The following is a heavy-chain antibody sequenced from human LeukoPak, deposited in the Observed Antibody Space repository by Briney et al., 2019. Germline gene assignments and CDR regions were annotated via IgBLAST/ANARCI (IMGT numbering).Heavy chain of an antibody. CDR2: INGDGSNT. CDR3: ARDLDTAMVTGLGGYYYYGMDV. J-gene: IGHJ6*02. Sequence: GGSLRLSCAASGFTFSSHWMHWVRQAPGKGLVWVSRINGDGSNTTYADSVKGRFTISRDNSKYTLYLQMNSLRAEDTAVYYCARDLDTAMVTGLGGYYYYGMDVWGQGTTVTVSS. CDR1: GFTFSSHW. V-gene: IGHV3-74*03. D-gene: IGHD5-18*01.